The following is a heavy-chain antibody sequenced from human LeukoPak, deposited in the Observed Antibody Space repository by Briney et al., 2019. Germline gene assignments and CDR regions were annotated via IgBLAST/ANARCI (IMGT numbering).Heavy chain of an antibody. D-gene: IGHD3-3*01. Sequence: SETLSLTCAVYGGSFSGYYWSWIRQPPGKGLEWIGEINHSGSTNYNPSLESRVTISVDTSKNQFSLKLSSVTAADTAVYYCARGVYDFWSGYSSPFDYWGQGTLVTVSS. J-gene: IGHJ4*02. CDR3: ARGVYDFWSGYSSPFDY. CDR2: INHSGST. V-gene: IGHV4-34*01. CDR1: GGSFSGYY.